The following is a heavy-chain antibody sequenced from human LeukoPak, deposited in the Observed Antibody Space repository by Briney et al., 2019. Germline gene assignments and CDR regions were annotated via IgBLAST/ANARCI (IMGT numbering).Heavy chain of an antibody. V-gene: IGHV4-59*01. CDR2: IYYSGRT. J-gene: IGHJ4*02. D-gene: IGHD5-18*01. Sequence: SETLSLTCSVSGGSISSYYWNWIRQPPGKGLEWIGYIYYSGRTNYSPSLKSRVTISVDTSKNQFSLKLSSVTAADTAVYYCARGWKYRNGYTVTELGSGYFDYWGQGTLVTVSS. CDR1: GGSISSYY. CDR3: ARGWKYRNGYTVTELGSGYFDY.